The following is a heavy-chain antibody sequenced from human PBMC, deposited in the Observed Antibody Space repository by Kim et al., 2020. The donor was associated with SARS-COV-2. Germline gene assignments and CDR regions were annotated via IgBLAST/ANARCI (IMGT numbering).Heavy chain of an antibody. J-gene: IGHJ4*02. CDR2: ISSKSDKI. D-gene: IGHD1-1*01. CDR3: AKGHYATEYPYFDY. CDR1: GFNFDEYA. Sequence: GGSLRLSCAASGFNFDEYAIHWVRQPPGKGLEWVSGISSKSDKIGYADSVKGRFTISRDNAKNSLFLQMNSLRAEDTALYYCAKGHYATEYPYFDYWGQGTLVTVSS. V-gene: IGHV3-9*01.